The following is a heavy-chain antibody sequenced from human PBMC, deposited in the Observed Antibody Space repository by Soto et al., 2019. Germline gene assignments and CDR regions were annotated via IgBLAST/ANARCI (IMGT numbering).Heavy chain of an antibody. Sequence: PVGSLRLSCSASGFTFSSYAMHWVRQAPGKGLGYVSAISSNGVSTYYADSVKGRFTISRENSKNTLYLQMSSLRAEDRAVYYCVCDYWGQGTLVPVSS. CDR2: ISSNGVST. V-gene: IGHV3-64D*06. J-gene: IGHJ4*02. CDR3: VCDY. CDR1: GFTFSSYA.